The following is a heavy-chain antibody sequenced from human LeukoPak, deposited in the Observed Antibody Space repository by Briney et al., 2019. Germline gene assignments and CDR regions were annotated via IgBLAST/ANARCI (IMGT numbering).Heavy chain of an antibody. J-gene: IGHJ4*02. CDR2: IKSKTEGGTM. V-gene: IGHV3-15*01. Sequence: GGSLRLSCAASGFPFSTIWMNWVRQAPGKGLEWVGRIKSKTEGGTMDYAAPVKGRFTISRDDSKNTLYLQMNGLKTEDTAVYYCTTGNSLGRDGNYFFDFWGPGTLVTVSS. CDR1: GFPFSTIW. CDR3: TTGNSLGRDGNYFFDF. D-gene: IGHD1-7*01.